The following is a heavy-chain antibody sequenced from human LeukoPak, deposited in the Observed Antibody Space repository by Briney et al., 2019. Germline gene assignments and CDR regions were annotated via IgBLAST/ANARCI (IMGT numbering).Heavy chain of an antibody. Sequence: GGSLRLSCSASGFTFSDYAMNWVRQAPGKGLEWVSSISGRATHIYYGDSVKGRFSISRDNAKNSVYLQMNSLGVEDTAIYYCGRFYPPLRPSLAGDLGGQGILLPVSS. CDR1: GFTFSDYA. CDR3: GRFYPPLRPSLAGDL. J-gene: IGHJ4*02. D-gene: IGHD3-16*01. V-gene: IGHV3-21*01. CDR2: ISGRATHI.